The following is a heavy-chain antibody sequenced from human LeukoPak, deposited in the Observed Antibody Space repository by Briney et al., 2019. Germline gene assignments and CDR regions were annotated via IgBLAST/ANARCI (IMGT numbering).Heavy chain of an antibody. CDR2: IYYSGST. V-gene: IGHV4-39*01. J-gene: IGHJ4*02. CDR1: GGSISSSSYY. D-gene: IGHD6-13*01. CDR3: ARLQGSSWFDY. Sequence: KPLENPSPTCTVSGGSISSSSYYWGWIRPPPGKGAEWIGSIYYSGSTYYNPSLKSRVTISVDTSKNQFSLKLSSVTAADTAVYYCARLQGSSWFDYWGQGTLVTVSS.